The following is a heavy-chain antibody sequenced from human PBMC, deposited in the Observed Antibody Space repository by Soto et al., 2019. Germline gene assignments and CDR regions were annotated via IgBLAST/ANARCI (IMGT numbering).Heavy chain of an antibody. CDR2: ISYDGSNQ. V-gene: IGHV3-30*03. D-gene: IGHD3-9*01. CDR1: GFTFSRYD. CDR3: VRDFDNRRGGDAFDI. J-gene: IGHJ3*02. Sequence: QVQLVESGGGAVPPGRSLRLSCAASGFTFSRYDIHWVRQAPGKGLEWVALISYDGSNQYFGDSVKGLFTISRDNSKDTVSLRMNSLSVEDTAVYYCVRDFDNRRGGDAFDIWGRGTMVTVSS.